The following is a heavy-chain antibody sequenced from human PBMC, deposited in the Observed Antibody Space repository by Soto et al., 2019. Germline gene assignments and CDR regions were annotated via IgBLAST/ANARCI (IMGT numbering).Heavy chain of an antibody. CDR1: GFTFSNAW. CDR3: KLDLEASDP. Sequence: GGSLRLSCAASGFTFSNAWMSWVRQAPGKGLEWVGRIRSKTDDGTTDYAAPVKGRFTISRDDSKDTLYLQMNSLKTEDTAVYYCKLDLEASDPWGQRTLVTVSS. J-gene: IGHJ5*02. V-gene: IGHV3-15*01. CDR2: IRSKTDDGTT. D-gene: IGHD5-12*01.